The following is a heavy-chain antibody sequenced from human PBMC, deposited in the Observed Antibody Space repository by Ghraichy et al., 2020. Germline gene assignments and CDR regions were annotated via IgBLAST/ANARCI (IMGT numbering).Heavy chain of an antibody. J-gene: IGHJ4*02. V-gene: IGHV3-74*01. D-gene: IGHD4-23*01. Sequence: GESLNISCAASGFTFSSFWMHWVRQAPGKGLVWVSRINSDGSSTNSADSVKGRFTISRDNAKNTLYLQMNSLRAEDTAVYYCASGPYGGNLDYWGQGTLVTVSS. CDR1: GFTFSSFW. CDR3: ASGPYGGNLDY. CDR2: INSDGSST.